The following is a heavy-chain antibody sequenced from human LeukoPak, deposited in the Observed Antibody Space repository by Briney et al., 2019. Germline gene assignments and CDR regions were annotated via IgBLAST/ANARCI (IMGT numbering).Heavy chain of an antibody. Sequence: GGSLRLSCAASGFTFSSYAMHWVRQAPGQGLEWMGIINPSGGSTSYAQKFQGRVTMTRDTSTSTVYMELSSLRSEDTAVYYCARDNPYSSSWFRDGMDVWGQGTTVTVSS. J-gene: IGHJ6*02. CDR2: INPSGGST. CDR3: ARDNPYSSSWFRDGMDV. D-gene: IGHD6-13*01. CDR1: GFTFSSYA. V-gene: IGHV1-46*01.